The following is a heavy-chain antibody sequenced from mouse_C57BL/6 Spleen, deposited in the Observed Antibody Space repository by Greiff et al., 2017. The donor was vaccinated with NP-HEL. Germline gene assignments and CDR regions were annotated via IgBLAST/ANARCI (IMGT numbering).Heavy chain of an antibody. J-gene: IGHJ4*01. CDR1: GFNIQNTY. CDR3: ARWGSNGDAMDY. D-gene: IGHD2-5*01. CDR2: IDPANGTT. Sequence: VQLQQSVAELVRPGASVKLSCTASGFNIQNTYMHWVKQRPEQGLEWIGRIDPANGTTKYAPKFQGKAPITADTSSNTAYLQLSSLTSEDTAIYYCARWGSNGDAMDYWGQGTSVTVSS. V-gene: IGHV14-3*01.